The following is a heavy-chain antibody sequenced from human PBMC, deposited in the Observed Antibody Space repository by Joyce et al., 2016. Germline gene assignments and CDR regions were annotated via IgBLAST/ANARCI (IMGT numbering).Heavy chain of an antibody. Sequence: EVQLLESGGGLVQPGGSLRLSCAASGFTFSSYAMSWVRQTPDKGLEWVSAIGGGGRTYHADSVKGRFTISRDDSKSTLFLQMSRLRAEDTAIYYCARVPGRYYYYYGVDVWGQGTTVTVSS. CDR3: ARVPGRYYYYYGVDV. CDR1: GFTFSSYA. J-gene: IGHJ6*02. V-gene: IGHV3-23*01. CDR2: IGGGGRT.